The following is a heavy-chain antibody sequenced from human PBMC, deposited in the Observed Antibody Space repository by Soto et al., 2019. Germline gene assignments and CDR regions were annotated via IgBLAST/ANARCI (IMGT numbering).Heavy chain of an antibody. CDR3: ERAGKYFCGSGSAYYYGMDV. J-gene: IGHJ6*02. D-gene: IGHD3-10*01. V-gene: IGHV1-18*04. CDR2: ISGYNSNT. Sequence: QVQLVQSGAEVKKPGASVKVSCKASGYTFTSYGVSWVRQAPGQGLEWLGWISGYNSNTNYAQKLPGRVTMTTDTSTRTAYMELRSLRSDDTAVYYCERAGKYFCGSGSAYYYGMDVWGQGITVTV. CDR1: GYTFTSYG.